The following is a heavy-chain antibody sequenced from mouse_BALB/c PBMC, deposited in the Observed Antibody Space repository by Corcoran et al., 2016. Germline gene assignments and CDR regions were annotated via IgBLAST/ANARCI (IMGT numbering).Heavy chain of an antibody. D-gene: IGHD1-1*01. CDR2: IDPANGNT. CDR1: GFNIKDTY. V-gene: IGHV14-3*02. J-gene: IGHJ1*01. CDR3: ARPPGSVYFYV. Sequence: EVQLQQSGAELVKPGASVKLSCTASGFNIKDTYMHWVKQRPEQGLEWIGRIDPANGNTKYDTKFKGKDNITSDTTSNKAYLQLSSRTSEDTAVYYCARPPGSVYFYVWGAGITVTVSS.